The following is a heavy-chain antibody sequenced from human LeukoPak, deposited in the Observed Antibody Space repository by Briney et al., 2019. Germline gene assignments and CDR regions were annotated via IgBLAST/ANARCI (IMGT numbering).Heavy chain of an antibody. CDR2: IYASGSP. D-gene: IGHD3/OR15-3a*01. J-gene: IGHJ3*02. CDR1: GGSISSYY. CDR3: ARVMSDFEDAFDI. V-gene: IGHV4-4*07. Sequence: SETLSLTCTVSGGSISSYYWSWIRQPAGKGLEWIGRIYASGSPKYNPSLKSRVTMSVDTSKNQFSLKMSSVTAADTAVYYCARVMSDFEDAFDIWGQGTMVTVSS.